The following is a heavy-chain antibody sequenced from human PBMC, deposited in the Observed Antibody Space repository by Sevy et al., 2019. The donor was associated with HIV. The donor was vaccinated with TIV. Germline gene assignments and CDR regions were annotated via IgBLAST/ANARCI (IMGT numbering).Heavy chain of an antibody. J-gene: IGHJ4*02. CDR2: IYSGGST. Sequence: GGSLRLSCAASGFTVSSNYMSWVRQAPGKGLEWVSVIYSGGSTYYADSVKGRFTISRDNSKNTLYLQMNSLRAEDTTVYYCARALSGSGGSFDYWGQGTLVTVSS. V-gene: IGHV3-53*01. CDR3: ARALSGSGGSFDY. CDR1: GFTVSSNY. D-gene: IGHD3-10*01.